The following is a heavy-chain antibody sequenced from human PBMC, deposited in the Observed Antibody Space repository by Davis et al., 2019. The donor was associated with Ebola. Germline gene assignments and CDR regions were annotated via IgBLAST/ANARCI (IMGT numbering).Heavy chain of an antibody. CDR1: GYTFTSYA. CDR2: ISAYNGNT. J-gene: IGHJ6*02. Sequence: AASVKVSCKASGYTFTSYAMHWVRQAPGQRLEWMGWISAYNGNTNYAQKFQGRVTITADKSTSTAYMELSSLRSEDTAVYYCASGVEGSYGSRPYYYYGMDVWGQGTTVTVSS. CDR3: ASGVEGSYGSRPYYYYGMDV. D-gene: IGHD5-18*01. V-gene: IGHV1-3*01.